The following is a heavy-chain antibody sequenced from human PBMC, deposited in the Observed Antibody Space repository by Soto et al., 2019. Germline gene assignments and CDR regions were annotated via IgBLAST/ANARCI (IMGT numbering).Heavy chain of an antibody. D-gene: IGHD1-7*01. J-gene: IGHJ4*02. CDR2: ISSSSDYT. CDR3: ARGGVRGTTSRGQVYN. CDR1: GFTFSDYY. Sequence: VQVVESGGGLVKPGGSLRLSCAASGFTFSDYYMNWIRQAPGKGLEWVSYISSSSDYTKYADSVKGRFTISRDNAKSSLYLQMNTLRAEDTAVYYCARGGVRGTTSRGQVYNWGQGTRVTVSS. V-gene: IGHV3-11*06.